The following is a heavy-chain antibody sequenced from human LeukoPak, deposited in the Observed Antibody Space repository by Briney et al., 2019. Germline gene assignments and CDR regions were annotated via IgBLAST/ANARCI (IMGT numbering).Heavy chain of an antibody. Sequence: GGSLRLSCAASGFTFSSYGMHWVRQAPGKGLEWVAVISYDGSNKYYADSVKGRFTISRDNSKNTLYLQMNSLRAEDTAVYYCARDIVPPGIFWEFWGQGTLVTVSS. J-gene: IGHJ4*02. CDR3: ARDIVPPGIFWEF. CDR2: ISYDGSNK. V-gene: IGHV3-30*03. D-gene: IGHD2-2*01. CDR1: GFTFSSYG.